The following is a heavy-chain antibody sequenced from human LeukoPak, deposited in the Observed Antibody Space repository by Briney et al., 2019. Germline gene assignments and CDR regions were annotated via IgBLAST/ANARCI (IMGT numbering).Heavy chain of an antibody. Sequence: SETLSLTCTVSGDSISSYYWSWIRQPPGKGLEWIGYIYHSGSTNYNPSLKSRVTISVDTSKSQFSLKLSSVTAADTAVYYCATGYSSTWYYFDYWGQGTLVTVSP. J-gene: IGHJ4*02. CDR3: ATGYSSTWYYFDY. CDR1: GDSISSYY. CDR2: IYHSGST. D-gene: IGHD6-13*01. V-gene: IGHV4-59*01.